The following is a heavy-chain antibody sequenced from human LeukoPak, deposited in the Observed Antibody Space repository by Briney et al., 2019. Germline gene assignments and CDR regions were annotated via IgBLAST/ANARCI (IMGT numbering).Heavy chain of an antibody. D-gene: IGHD1-26*01. CDR3: ARYSGIYFTFDY. CDR2: IYYSGST. J-gene: IGHJ4*02. Sequence: SETLSLTCTVSGGSISSYYWSWIRQPPGKGLEWIGYIYYSGSTNYSPSLKSRVTISVDTSKNQFSLKLSSVTAADTAVYYCARYSGIYFTFDYWGQGTLVTVSS. CDR1: GGSISSYY. V-gene: IGHV4-59*01.